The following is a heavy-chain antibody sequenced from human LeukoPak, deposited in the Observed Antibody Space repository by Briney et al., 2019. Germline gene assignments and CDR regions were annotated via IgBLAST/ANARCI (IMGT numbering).Heavy chain of an antibody. D-gene: IGHD1-26*01. CDR3: ARDKIVGATKFDY. CDR1: GFTFSSYG. V-gene: IGHV3-53*01. Sequence: PGGSLRLSCAASGFTFSSYGMHWVRQAPGKGLEWVSVIYSGGSTYYADSVKGRFTISRDNSKNTLYLQMNSLRAEDTAVYYCARDKIVGATKFDYWGQGTLVTVSS. J-gene: IGHJ4*02. CDR2: IYSGGST.